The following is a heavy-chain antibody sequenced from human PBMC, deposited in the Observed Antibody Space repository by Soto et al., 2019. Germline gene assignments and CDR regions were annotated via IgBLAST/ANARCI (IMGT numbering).Heavy chain of an antibody. Sequence: QVQLVESGGGVVQPGRSLRLSCAASVFTFSSYAMHWVRQAPGKGLEWVAVISYDGSNKYYADSVKGRFTISRDNSKNTLYLQMNSLRAEDTAVYYCARDPPVSVLRFLEWFPRNGMDVWGQGTTVTVSS. CDR2: ISYDGSNK. J-gene: IGHJ6*02. D-gene: IGHD3-3*01. CDR1: VFTFSSYA. CDR3: ARDPPVSVLRFLEWFPRNGMDV. V-gene: IGHV3-30-3*01.